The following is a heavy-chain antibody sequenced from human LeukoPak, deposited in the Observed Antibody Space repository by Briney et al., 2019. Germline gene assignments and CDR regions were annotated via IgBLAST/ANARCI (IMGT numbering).Heavy chain of an antibody. Sequence: GGSLRLSCAASGFNFSAYSMNWVRQAPGKGLEWVSSITSGDFVYFADALKGRFTISRDNAKSSLYLEVNSLRADDTAVYYCARGGFNMVRGVIIPSNSYFYYMDIWGKGTTVTVSS. CDR3: ARGGFNMVRGVIIPSNSYFYYMDI. V-gene: IGHV3-21*06. CDR2: ITSGDFV. D-gene: IGHD3-10*01. J-gene: IGHJ6*03. CDR1: GFNFSAYS.